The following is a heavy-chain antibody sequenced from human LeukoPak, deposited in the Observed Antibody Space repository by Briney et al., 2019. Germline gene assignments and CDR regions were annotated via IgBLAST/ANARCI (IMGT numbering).Heavy chain of an antibody. CDR2: IYSGGST. CDR1: GXTVNSNY. CDR3: ARDRCDSCYYFDY. V-gene: IGHV3-66*01. D-gene: IGHD2-15*01. Sequence: GGSLRLSCAASGXTVNSNYMSWVXQAPGXXXXWVSLIYSGGSTYYADSVKGRFTISRDNSKNTLYLQMNSLRAEDTAVYYCARDRCDSCYYFDYWGQGTLVTVSS. J-gene: IGHJ4*02.